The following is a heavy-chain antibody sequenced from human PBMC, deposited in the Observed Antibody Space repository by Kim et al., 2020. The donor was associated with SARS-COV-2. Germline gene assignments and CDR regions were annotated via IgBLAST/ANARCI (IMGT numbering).Heavy chain of an antibody. J-gene: IGHJ3*02. D-gene: IGHD1-1*01. V-gene: IGHV3-73*01. CDR3: TSVPGATLAFWDACG. Sequence: GGSLRLSCAASGFTFSGSAMHWVRQASGKGLEWVCRIRSNANSYATAYAASVRGRFTSARDDSKNTAYMQINSPKTEDTAEYDCTSVPGATLAFWDACG. CDR2: IRSNANSYAT. CDR1: GFTFSGSA.